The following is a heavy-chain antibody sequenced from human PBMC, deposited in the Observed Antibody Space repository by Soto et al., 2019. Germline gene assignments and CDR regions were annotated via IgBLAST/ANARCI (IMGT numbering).Heavy chain of an antibody. Sequence: PSETLSLTCTVSGGSISSSSYYRGWIRQPPGKGLEWIGSIYYSGSTNYNPSLKSRVTISVDTSKNQFSLKLSSVTAADTAVYYCARRGGVYGDEFYYYYMDVWGKGTTVTVSS. CDR3: ARRGGVYGDEFYYYYMDV. D-gene: IGHD4-17*01. V-gene: IGHV4-39*07. CDR1: GGSISSSSYY. CDR2: IYYSGST. J-gene: IGHJ6*03.